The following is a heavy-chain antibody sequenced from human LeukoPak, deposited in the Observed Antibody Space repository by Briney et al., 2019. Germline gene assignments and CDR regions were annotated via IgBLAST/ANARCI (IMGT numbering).Heavy chain of an antibody. CDR3: ARDLRESYSSGWYTQHYFDY. D-gene: IGHD6-19*01. J-gene: IGHJ4*02. CDR2: INHSGST. CDR1: GGSFSGYY. V-gene: IGHV4-34*01. Sequence: SETLSLTCAVYGGSFSGYYWSWIRQPPGKGLEWIGEINHSGSTNYNPSLKSRVTISVDTSKNQFSLKLSSVTAADTAVYYCARDLRESYSSGWYTQHYFDYWGQGTLVTVSS.